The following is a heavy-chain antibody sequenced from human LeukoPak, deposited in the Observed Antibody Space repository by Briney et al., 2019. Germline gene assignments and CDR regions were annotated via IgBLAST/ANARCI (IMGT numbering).Heavy chain of an antibody. CDR3: AKGRGWEASYYYYMDV. Sequence: GGALTLSRAAPGFTFSRYGMSWLGPAPGKGLEGVSAISCSAGRTHYADSVKGRFTIYRDNSKNTLYLQMNSLRAEDTAVYYCAKGRGWEASYYYYMDVWGKGTTLTISS. CDR1: GFTFSRYG. CDR2: ISCSAGRT. V-gene: IGHV3-23*01. D-gene: IGHD1-26*01. J-gene: IGHJ6*03.